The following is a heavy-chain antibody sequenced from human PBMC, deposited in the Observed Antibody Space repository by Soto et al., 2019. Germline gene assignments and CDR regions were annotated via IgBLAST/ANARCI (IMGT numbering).Heavy chain of an antibody. CDR3: TRDPRRLDY. V-gene: IGHV3-11*01. CDR1: GFTFRDSY. Sequence: QVQLVESGGGLVMPGGSLRLSCAASGFTFRDSYMTWIRQTPGKGLESISYISGGSDHISYADSVKGRFTISRENAENSLYLQTDSLRAEDTAVYYGTRDPRRLDYWGHGTLVTVSS. J-gene: IGHJ4*01. CDR2: ISGGSDHI.